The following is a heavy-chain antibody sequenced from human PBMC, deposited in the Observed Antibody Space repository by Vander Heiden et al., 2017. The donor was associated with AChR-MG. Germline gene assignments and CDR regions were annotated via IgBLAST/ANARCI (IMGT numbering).Heavy chain of an antibody. Sequence: QVQLQQWGAGLLKPSETLSLTCAVYGGSFSGYSWIWIRQPPGKGLEWIGEINNSGSTNYNPYRKSRVTISVETSKNQFSLKMSSETAADTAVDYCARVNYYGSGSYFYYFDYWGQGTLVTVSS. CDR2: INNSGST. D-gene: IGHD3-10*01. J-gene: IGHJ4*02. V-gene: IGHV4-34*01. CDR1: GGSFSGYS. CDR3: ARVNYYGSGSYFYYFDY.